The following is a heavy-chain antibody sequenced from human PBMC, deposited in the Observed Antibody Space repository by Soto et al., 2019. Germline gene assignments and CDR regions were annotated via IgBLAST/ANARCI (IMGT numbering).Heavy chain of an antibody. D-gene: IGHD6-13*01. CDR3: ARSLDIAAPQDY. CDR1: GFTFSDYY. CDR2: ISGTSTYK. J-gene: IGHJ4*02. Sequence: QVQLVESGGGVVQPGRSLRLSCAASGFTFSDYYMNWVRQAPGKGLEWISFISGTSTYKNYADSVKGRFTVSRDNAKKSLYLQMNSLTDEDTAVYYCARSLDIAAPQDYWGQGTLVTVSS. V-gene: IGHV3-11*06.